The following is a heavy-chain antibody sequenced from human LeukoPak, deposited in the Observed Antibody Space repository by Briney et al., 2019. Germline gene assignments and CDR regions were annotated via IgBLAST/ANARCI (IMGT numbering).Heavy chain of an antibody. J-gene: IGHJ4*02. V-gene: IGHV3-74*01. Sequence: GGSLRLSCAASGFTFSSYWMHWVRQAPGKGLVWVSRINSDGSTTSYADSVEGRFTISRDNAKNTLFLQMNSLRAEDTAVYYCARAERSAMTVWGQGTLVTVSS. CDR1: GFTFSSYW. D-gene: IGHD5-18*01. CDR3: ARAERSAMTV. CDR2: INSDGSTT.